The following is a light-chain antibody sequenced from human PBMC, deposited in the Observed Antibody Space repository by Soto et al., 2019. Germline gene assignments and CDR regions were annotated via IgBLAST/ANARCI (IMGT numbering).Light chain of an antibody. V-gene: IGKV1-5*03. CDR2: KAS. J-gene: IGKJ1*01. Sequence: DVQLTQSPSTLSASVGDRVTITCRASQKINTWLAWYQQKPGKAPKLLIYKASNLESGVAPRFSGSGSGTDFTLTISSLQPEDFATYFCQQTYSAPPTFGQGTKVDI. CDR1: QKINTW. CDR3: QQTYSAPPT.